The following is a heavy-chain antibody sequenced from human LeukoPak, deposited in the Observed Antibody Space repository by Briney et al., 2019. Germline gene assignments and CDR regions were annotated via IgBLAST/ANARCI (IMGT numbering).Heavy chain of an antibody. D-gene: IGHD6-13*01. V-gene: IGHV4-34*01. CDR1: GGSFSGNY. J-gene: IGHJ4*02. CDR2: INHSGST. Sequence: PSETLSLTCAVYGGSFSGNYWSWIRQPSGKGLEWIGEINHSGSTNYKPSLKSRVTISVDTSKNQFSLKLSSVTAADTAVYYCAGNFGAAAAYDSWGQGTLVTVSS. CDR3: AGNFGAAAAYDS.